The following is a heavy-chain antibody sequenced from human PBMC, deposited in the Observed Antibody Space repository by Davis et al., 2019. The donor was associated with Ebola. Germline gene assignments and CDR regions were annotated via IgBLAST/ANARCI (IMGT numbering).Heavy chain of an antibody. D-gene: IGHD4-17*01. Sequence: GESLKISCAASGFTFSGSAMHWVRQASGKGLEWVGRTRSKANSYATAYAASVKGRFTISRDDSKNTAYLQMNSLKTEDTAVYYCSGTTVTTDYWGQGTLVTVSS. CDR2: TRSKANSYAT. J-gene: IGHJ4*02. CDR1: GFTFSGSA. V-gene: IGHV3-73*01. CDR3: SGTTVTTDY.